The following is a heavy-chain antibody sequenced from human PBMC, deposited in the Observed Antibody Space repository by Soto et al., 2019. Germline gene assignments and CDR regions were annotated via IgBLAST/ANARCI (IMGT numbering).Heavy chain of an antibody. V-gene: IGHV4-34*01. CDR3: ARGMVRGVSDI. D-gene: IGHD3-10*01. J-gene: IGHJ3*02. CDR2: INHSGST. CDR1: GGSFSGYY. Sequence: QVQLQQWGAGLLKPSETLSRTCAVYGGSFSGYYWSWIRQHPGKGLEWIGEINHSGSTNYNPSLKSRVTISVDTSKNQFSLKLSSVTAADTAVYYCARGMVRGVSDIWGQGTMVTVSS.